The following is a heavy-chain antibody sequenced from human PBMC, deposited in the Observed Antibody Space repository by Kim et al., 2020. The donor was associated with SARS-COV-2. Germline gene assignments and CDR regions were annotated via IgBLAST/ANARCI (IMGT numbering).Heavy chain of an antibody. J-gene: IGHJ4*02. CDR1: GGSFSGYY. D-gene: IGHD4-17*01. Sequence: SETLSLTCAVYGGSFSGYYWSWIRQPPGKGLEWIGEINHSGSTNYNPSLKSRVTISVDTSKNQFSLKLSSVTAADTAVYYCARIDYGDLAGFDYWGQGTLVTVSS. CDR3: ARIDYGDLAGFDY. CDR2: INHSGST. V-gene: IGHV4-34*01.